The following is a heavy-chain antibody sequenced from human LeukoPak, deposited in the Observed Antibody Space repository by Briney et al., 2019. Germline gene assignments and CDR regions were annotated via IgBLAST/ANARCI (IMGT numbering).Heavy chain of an antibody. CDR1: GFTFSSYH. CDR3: ARDPGWGMTTVTTFDY. Sequence: GGSLRLSCAASGFTFSSYHMNWVRQAPGKGLEWVSYIRSSGSTIYYADSVKGRFTISRDNAKDSLDLQMNSLRAEDTAVYYCARDPGWGMTTVTTFDYWGQGTLVTVSS. D-gene: IGHD4-11*01. CDR2: IRSSGSTI. V-gene: IGHV3-48*01. J-gene: IGHJ4*02.